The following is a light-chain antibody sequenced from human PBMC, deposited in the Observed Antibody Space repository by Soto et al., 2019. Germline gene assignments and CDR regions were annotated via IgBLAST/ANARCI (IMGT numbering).Light chain of an antibody. Sequence: QSALTQPPSVSGSPGQSVAISCTGTSSDVGGSNGVSWYQQPPGTAPKLMIYDVSNRPSGVPDRFSGSKSSNTASLTISGLQAEDEGDYYCSSYTSSSTYVFGTGTKLAVL. V-gene: IGLV2-18*02. J-gene: IGLJ1*01. CDR1: SSDVGGSNG. CDR2: DVS. CDR3: SSYTSSSTYV.